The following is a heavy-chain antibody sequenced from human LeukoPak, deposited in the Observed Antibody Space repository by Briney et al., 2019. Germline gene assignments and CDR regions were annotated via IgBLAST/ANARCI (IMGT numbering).Heavy chain of an antibody. V-gene: IGHV4-34*01. CDR3: ARGPIGSYYYYGMDV. CDR1: GGSFSGYY. CDR2: INHSGST. J-gene: IGHJ6*02. D-gene: IGHD3-10*01. Sequence: SETLSLTCAVYGGSFSGYYWSWIRQPPGKGLEWIGEINHSGSTNYNPSLKSRVTIPVDTSKNQFSLKLSSVTAADTAVYYCARGPIGSYYYYGMDVWGQGTTVTVSS.